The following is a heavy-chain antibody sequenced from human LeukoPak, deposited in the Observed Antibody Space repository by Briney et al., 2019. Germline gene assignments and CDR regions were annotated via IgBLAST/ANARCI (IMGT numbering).Heavy chain of an antibody. V-gene: IGHV3-7*01. D-gene: IGHD3-10*01. CDR1: GFTFSSYW. CDR2: IKQDGSEK. Sequence: PGGSLRLSCAASGFTFSSYWMSWVRQAPGKGLEWVANIKQDGSEKYYVDSVKGRFTISRDNAKNSLYLQMNSLRAEDTAVYYCASIRSSPYYYGMDVWGQGTTVTVSS. J-gene: IGHJ6*02. CDR3: ASIRSSPYYYGMDV.